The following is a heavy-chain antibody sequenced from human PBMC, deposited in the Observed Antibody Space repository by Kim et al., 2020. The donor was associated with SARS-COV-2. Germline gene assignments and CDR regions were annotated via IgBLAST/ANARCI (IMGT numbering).Heavy chain of an antibody. J-gene: IGHJ4*02. Sequence: GGSLRLSCAASGFTFSSYWMHWVRQVPGKGLVWVSRINPDGSDTSHVDSVKGRFTISRDNAKDTLFLQMNSLRSGDTAVYYCATGFIDGCGGNSDWGQGTLVAVSS. V-gene: IGHV3-74*01. CDR1: GFTFSSYW. CDR3: ATGFIDGCGGNSD. CDR2: INPDGSDT. D-gene: IGHD2-21*02.